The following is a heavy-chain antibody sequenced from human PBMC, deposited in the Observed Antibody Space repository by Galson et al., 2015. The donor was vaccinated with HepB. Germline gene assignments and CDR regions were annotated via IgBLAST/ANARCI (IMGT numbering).Heavy chain of an antibody. J-gene: IGHJ5*02. CDR3: ARDGGYCSGGSCLNWFDP. Sequence: SVKVSCKASGGTFSSSAISWVRQAPGQGLEWMGGIIPIFGTANYAQKFQGRVTITADESTSTAYMELSSLRSEDTAVYYCARDGGYCSGGSCLNWFDPWGQGTLVTVSS. CDR2: IIPIFGTA. CDR1: GGTFSSSA. V-gene: IGHV1-69*13. D-gene: IGHD2-15*01.